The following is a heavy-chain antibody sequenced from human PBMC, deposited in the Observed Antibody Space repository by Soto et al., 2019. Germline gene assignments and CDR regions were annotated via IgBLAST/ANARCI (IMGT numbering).Heavy chain of an antibody. D-gene: IGHD4-4*01. J-gene: IGHJ4*02. CDR2: IYHSGST. CDR1: GGCIIISNF. Sequence: AATXSLTCAVCGGCIIISNFFISFRQPPGKVLECIGEIYHSGSTNYNPSLKSRVTISVEKSKNQFSLKLSSVTAAETAVYYCVRLGTKVTKFEYWGKGTLVTVSS. V-gene: IGHV4-4*02. CDR3: VRLGTKVTKFEY.